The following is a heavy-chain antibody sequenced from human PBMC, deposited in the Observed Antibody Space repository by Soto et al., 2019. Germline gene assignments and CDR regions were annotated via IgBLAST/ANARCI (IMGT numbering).Heavy chain of an antibody. CDR1: GYIFTTYW. D-gene: IGHD5-18*01. CDR2: IDQSRSYT. CDR3: ARLADSYGEDY. V-gene: IGHV5-10-1*01. Sequence: GESLKISCKGSGYIFTTYWISLQRQVPGKGLDWMGRIDQSRSYTSYSPSFQAHVTISVDKSINTAYLPWRSLKTSDTAMYYCARLADSYGEDYWGQGTLVTVST. J-gene: IGHJ4*01.